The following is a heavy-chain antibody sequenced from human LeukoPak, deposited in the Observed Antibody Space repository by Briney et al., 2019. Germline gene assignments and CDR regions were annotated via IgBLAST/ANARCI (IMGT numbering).Heavy chain of an antibody. CDR3: ARGLGSSGGYYVGDF. V-gene: IGHV3-74*01. Sequence: GGSLRLSCAASGFTFSSHLMHWVRQAPGKGLVWVSRISSDGTYTSYADSVRGRFTISRDNAKNTLYLQINSLRAEDTAVYYCARGLGSSGGYYVGDFWGQGTLVTVSS. J-gene: IGHJ4*02. CDR1: GFTFSSHL. D-gene: IGHD1-26*01. CDR2: ISSDGTYT.